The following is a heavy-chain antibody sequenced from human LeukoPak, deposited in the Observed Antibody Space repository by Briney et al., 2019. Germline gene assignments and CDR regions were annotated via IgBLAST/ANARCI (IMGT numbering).Heavy chain of an antibody. CDR1: GGSISSYY. V-gene: IGHV4-59*08. CDR2: IYYSGST. Sequence: PSETLSITCTVSGGSISSYYWSWIRQPPGKGLEWIGYIYYSGSTNYNPSLKSRVTISVDTSKNQSSLKLSSVTAADTAVYYCARHSTGSYYGENSFDYWGHGDLVPVPS. J-gene: IGHJ4*01. D-gene: IGHD1-26*01. CDR3: ARHSTGSYYGENSFDY.